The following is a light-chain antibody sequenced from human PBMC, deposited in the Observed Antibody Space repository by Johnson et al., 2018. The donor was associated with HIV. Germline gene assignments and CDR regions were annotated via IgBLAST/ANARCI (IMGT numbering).Light chain of an antibody. V-gene: IGLV1-51*02. J-gene: IGLJ1*01. CDR3: GTWDSSLRTGV. CDR2: ENK. Sequence: QPVLTQPPSVSAAPGQMVYISCSGSSSNIGKNYVSWYQQFPGTAPKLLIHENKKRPSGIPDRFSGSKSGTSATLDITGLQTGDEADSDLGTWDSSLRTGVFGTGTKVTVL. CDR1: SSNIGKNY.